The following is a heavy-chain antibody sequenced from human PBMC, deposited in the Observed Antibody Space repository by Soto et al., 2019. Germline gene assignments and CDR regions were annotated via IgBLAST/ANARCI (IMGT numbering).Heavy chain of an antibody. V-gene: IGHV3-64*01. J-gene: IGHJ4*02. CDR1: GFSFSNYA. Sequence: EVQLVESGGGLVQPGGSLRLSCAASGFSFSNYAMHWVRQAPGKGLEYVSAITSNGGSTYYANSVKGRFTISRDNSKNTLALQMGSLRAEDMAVYYCARADSGGEYHYWGQGTLVTVSS. CDR3: ARADSGGEYHY. D-gene: IGHD2-21*01. CDR2: ITSNGGST.